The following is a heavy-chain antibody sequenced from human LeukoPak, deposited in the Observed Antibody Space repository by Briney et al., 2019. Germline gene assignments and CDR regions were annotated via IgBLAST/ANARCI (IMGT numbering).Heavy chain of an antibody. D-gene: IGHD1-1*01. CDR1: GYTFTSYG. CDR2: INPNSGGT. Sequence: ASVKVSCKASGYTFTSYGISWVRQAPGQGLEWMGWINPNSGGTNYAQKFQGRVTMTRDTSISTAYMELSRLRSDDTAVYYCARMAWNDFGGSDYWGQGTLVTVSS. V-gene: IGHV1-2*02. J-gene: IGHJ4*02. CDR3: ARMAWNDFGGSDY.